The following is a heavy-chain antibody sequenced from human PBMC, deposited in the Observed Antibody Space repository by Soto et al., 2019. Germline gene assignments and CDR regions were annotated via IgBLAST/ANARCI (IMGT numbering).Heavy chain of an antibody. CDR1: GYSFMKYG. J-gene: IGHJ4*02. D-gene: IGHD2-2*01. CDR3: AREASVLIPAAQPSRFDS. V-gene: IGHV1-18*01. CDR2: ISHYSGYT. Sequence: ASVKVSCKGFGYSFMKYGINWVRQAPGQGLEWVGWISHYSGYTHSAQKFHGRLTLTTDTAASTAYMELRILRSADTALYYCAREASVLIPAAQPSRFDSWGQGTLVTVSS.